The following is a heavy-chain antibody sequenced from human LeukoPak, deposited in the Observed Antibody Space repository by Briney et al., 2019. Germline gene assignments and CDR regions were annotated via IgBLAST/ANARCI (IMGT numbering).Heavy chain of an antibody. V-gene: IGHV4-4*07. CDR2: IYTSGST. Sequence: SETLSLTCTVSGGSISSYYWSWIRQPAGKGLEWIGRIYTSGSTNYNPSLKSRVTISVDTSKNQFSLKLSSVTAADTAVYYCATDHDSGSYDETHPYYYYYYMDVWGKGTTVTISS. J-gene: IGHJ6*03. CDR1: GGSISSYY. D-gene: IGHD3-10*01. CDR3: ATDHDSGSYDETHPYYYYYYMDV.